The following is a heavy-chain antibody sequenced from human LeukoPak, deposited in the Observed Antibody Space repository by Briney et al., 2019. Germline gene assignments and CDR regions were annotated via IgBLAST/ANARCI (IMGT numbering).Heavy chain of an antibody. J-gene: IGHJ4*02. CDR3: ARHAGYQLLLYYFDY. Sequence: GGSLRLSCAASGFTVSSNYMSWVRQAPGKGLEWVSVIYSGGSTYYADSVKGRFTISRDNSKNTLYLQMNSLRAEDTAVYYCARHAGYQLLLYYFDYWGQGTLVTVSS. V-gene: IGHV3-66*04. CDR1: GFTVSSNY. D-gene: IGHD2-2*01. CDR2: IYSGGST.